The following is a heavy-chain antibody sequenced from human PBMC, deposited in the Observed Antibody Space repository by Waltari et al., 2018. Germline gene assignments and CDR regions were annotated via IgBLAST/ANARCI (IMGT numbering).Heavy chain of an antibody. J-gene: IGHJ5*02. CDR3: ARQSEYQLLLSTMGLFDP. D-gene: IGHD2-2*01. CDR2: IYPGDSDT. CDR1: GFSFTSYW. V-gene: IGHV5-51*01. Sequence: EVQLVQSGAEVKKPGESLKISCKGSGFSFTSYWIGWVRQMPGKGLEWMGIIYPGDSDTRYSPSFQGQVTISADKSISTAYLRWSSLKASDTAMYYCARQSEYQLLLSTMGLFDPWGQGTLVTVSS.